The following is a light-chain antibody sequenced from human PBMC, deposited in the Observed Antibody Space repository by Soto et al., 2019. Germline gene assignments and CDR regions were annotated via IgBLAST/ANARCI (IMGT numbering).Light chain of an antibody. V-gene: IGKV1-5*03. J-gene: IGKJ1*01. CDR2: KAS. CDR1: QSISGL. CDR3: QQYNTFWT. Sequence: DIQMTQSPSTLSASVGDRATITNRATQSISGLLAWYQQKPGKAPKLLIYKASGLESGVPSRFSGSGSGTEFSLTINGLQPDDFATYYCQQYNTFWTFGQGTRWIS.